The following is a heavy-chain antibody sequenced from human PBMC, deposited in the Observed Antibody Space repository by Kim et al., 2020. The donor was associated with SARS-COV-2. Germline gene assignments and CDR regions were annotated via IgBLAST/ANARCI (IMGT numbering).Heavy chain of an antibody. Sequence: SETLSLTCTVSGGSISSGGYYWSWIRQHPGKGLEWIGYIYYSGSTYYNPSLKSRVTISVDTSKNQFSLKLSSVTAADTAVYYCARGGSGYDILTGWDNNWFDPWGQGTLVTVSS. CDR3: ARGGSGYDILTGWDNNWFDP. J-gene: IGHJ5*02. V-gene: IGHV4-31*03. CDR2: IYYSGST. CDR1: GGSISSGGYY. D-gene: IGHD3-9*01.